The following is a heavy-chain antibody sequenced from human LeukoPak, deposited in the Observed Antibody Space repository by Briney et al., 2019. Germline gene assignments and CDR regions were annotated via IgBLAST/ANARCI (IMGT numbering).Heavy chain of an antibody. J-gene: IGHJ5*02. CDR2: ISGSGDNT. CDR1: GFTFSSYA. V-gene: IGHV3-23*01. Sequence: GGSLRLSCAASGFTFSSYAMSWVRQAPGKGLEWVSAISGSGDNTYYADSVKGRFTISRDNSKSTLYLQMNNLRAEDTAVYYCATSPTFDPWGQGTLVTVSS. CDR3: ATSPTFDP.